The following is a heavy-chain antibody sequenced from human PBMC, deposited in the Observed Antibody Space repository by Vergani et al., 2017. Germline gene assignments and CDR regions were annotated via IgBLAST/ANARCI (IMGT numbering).Heavy chain of an antibody. D-gene: IGHD3-10*01. CDR1: GFTFSDYY. CDR3: ARPLYYYGYLTYAFDI. Sequence: QVQLVESGGGLVKPGGSLRLSCAASGFTFSDYYMSWIRQAPGKGLEWVSYISSSGSTIYYADSVKGRFTISRENAKNSVYLQMNSLRAEDTAVYYCARPLYYYGYLTYAFDIWGQGTMVTVSS. CDR2: ISSSGSTI. V-gene: IGHV3-11*01. J-gene: IGHJ3*02.